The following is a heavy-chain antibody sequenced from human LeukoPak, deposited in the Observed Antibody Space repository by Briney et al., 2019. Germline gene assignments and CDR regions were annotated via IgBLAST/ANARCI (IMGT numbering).Heavy chain of an antibody. V-gene: IGHV4-31*03. D-gene: IGHD1-14*01. CDR2: IYYSGST. CDR3: ARPNPSFAFDI. J-gene: IGHJ3*02. Sequence: SETLSLTCTVSGGSISSGGYYWSWIRQHPGKGLEWIGYIYYSGSTYYNPSLKSRVTISVDTSKNQFSLKLRSVTAADTAVYYCARPNPSFAFDIWGQGTMVTVSS. CDR1: GGSISSGGYY.